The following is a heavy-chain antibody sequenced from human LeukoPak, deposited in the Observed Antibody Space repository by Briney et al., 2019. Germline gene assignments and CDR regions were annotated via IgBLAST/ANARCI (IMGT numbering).Heavy chain of an antibody. CDR2: IIPIFGTA. V-gene: IGHV1-69*05. CDR3: ARTDSSGYLTDY. Sequence: ASAKVSCKASGGTFSSYAISWVRQAPGQGLEWMGRIIPIFGTANYAQKFQGRVTITTDESTSTAYMELSSLRSEDTAVYYCARTDSSGYLTDYWGQGTLVTVSS. CDR1: GGTFSSYA. J-gene: IGHJ4*02. D-gene: IGHD3-22*01.